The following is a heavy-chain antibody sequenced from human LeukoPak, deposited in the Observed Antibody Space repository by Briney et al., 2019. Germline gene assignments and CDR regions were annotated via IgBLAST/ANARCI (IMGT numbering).Heavy chain of an antibody. CDR1: GVPFSFFE. D-gene: IGHD6-19*01. CDR3: ALLAVASDFDY. J-gene: IGHJ4*02. V-gene: IGHV3-48*03. CDR2: IASSGRTR. Sequence: SGGSLRLSCAVSGVPFSFFEINCVRQAPGEGGEWVSNIASSGRTRYYADSVKGRFSISRDNAKNSLYLQMNTLRVEDTGVYYYALLAVASDFDYWRQGALVTVSS.